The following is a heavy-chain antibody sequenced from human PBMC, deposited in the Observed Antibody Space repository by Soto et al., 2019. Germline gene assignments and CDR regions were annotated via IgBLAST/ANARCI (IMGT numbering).Heavy chain of an antibody. Sequence: QVQLVQSGAEVKKPGASVKVSCKASGYIFTNHYIHWVRQAPGQGLEWMGIINPSGGSTNYLQKYQGRVTMTRDTSTSTVYMELSSLRSEDTAVYFCARADYYDSSGFYYDYWGQGTLVTVSS. J-gene: IGHJ4*02. D-gene: IGHD3-22*01. V-gene: IGHV1-46*01. CDR2: INPSGGST. CDR1: GYIFTNHY. CDR3: ARADYYDSSGFYYDY.